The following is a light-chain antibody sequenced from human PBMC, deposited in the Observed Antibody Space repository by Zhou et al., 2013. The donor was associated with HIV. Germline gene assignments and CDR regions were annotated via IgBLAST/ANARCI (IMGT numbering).Light chain of an antibody. CDR2: AAS. CDR1: QSISSY. CDR3: QQSYSTPFT. Sequence: DIQMTQSPSTVSASVGDRVTITCRASQSISSYLNWYQQKPGKAPKLLIYAASSLQSGVPSRFSGSGFGTDFTLTITSLQSVDSATYFCQQSYSTPFTFGPGTKVDFK. V-gene: IGKV1-39*01. J-gene: IGKJ3*01.